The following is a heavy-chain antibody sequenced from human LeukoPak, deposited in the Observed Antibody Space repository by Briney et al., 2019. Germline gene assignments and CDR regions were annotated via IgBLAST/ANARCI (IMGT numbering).Heavy chain of an antibody. D-gene: IGHD3-10*01. Sequence: ASVKVSCKTSGYTFASYGISWVRQAPGQGLEWMGWISGYNGNTNYAQKFQGRVTMTRDTSISTAYMELSRLRSDDTAVYYCARDRGFGELLFDYWGQGTLVTVSS. CDR3: ARDRGFGELLFDY. CDR2: ISGYNGNT. V-gene: IGHV1-18*01. J-gene: IGHJ4*02. CDR1: GYTFASYG.